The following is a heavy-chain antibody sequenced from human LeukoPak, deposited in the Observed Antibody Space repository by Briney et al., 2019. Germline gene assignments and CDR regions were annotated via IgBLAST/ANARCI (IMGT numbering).Heavy chain of an antibody. J-gene: IGHJ6*03. CDR3: ARHGYYYYMDV. V-gene: IGHV4-39*01. Sequence: KPSETLSLTCTVSGGSISSRSYYWGWIRQPPGKGLEWIGSIYYSGSTYYNPSLKSRVTISVDTSKNQFSLKVSSVTAADTAVYSCARHGYYYYMDVWGKGTTVTVSS. CDR1: GGSISSRSYY. CDR2: IYYSGST.